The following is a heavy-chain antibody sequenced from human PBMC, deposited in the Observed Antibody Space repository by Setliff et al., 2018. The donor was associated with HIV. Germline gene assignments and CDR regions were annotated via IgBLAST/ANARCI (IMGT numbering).Heavy chain of an antibody. CDR3: ARDWGQRLVIPH. J-gene: IGHJ4*02. CDR2: VHYSGYT. CDR1: GDSISTSPYS. V-gene: IGHV4-39*07. Sequence: PSETLSLTCTVSGDSISTSPYSWGWIRQPPGKGLEWIGSVHYSGYTYYSPSLRTRVTISVDTSENQFSLKLSSVTAADTAVYYCARDWGQRLVIPHWGQGTLVTVS. D-gene: IGHD2-21*01.